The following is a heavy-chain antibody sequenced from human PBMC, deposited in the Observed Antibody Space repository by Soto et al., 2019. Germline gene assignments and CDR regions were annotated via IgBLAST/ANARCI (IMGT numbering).Heavy chain of an antibody. CDR1: GGSISSYY. D-gene: IGHD6-13*01. CDR3: AREGSSSWYPYFDY. J-gene: IGHJ4*02. Sequence: QVQLQESGPGLVKPSETLSLTCTVSGGSISSYYWSWIRQPAGKGLEWIGRIYTSGSTNYNPSLKSRGTMSVDTSKNQFSLKLSSVTAADTAVYYCAREGSSSWYPYFDYWGQGTLVTVSS. V-gene: IGHV4-4*07. CDR2: IYTSGST.